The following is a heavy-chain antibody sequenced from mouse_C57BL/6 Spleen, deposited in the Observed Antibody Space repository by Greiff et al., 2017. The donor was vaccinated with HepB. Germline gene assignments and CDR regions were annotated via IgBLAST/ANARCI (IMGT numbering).Heavy chain of an antibody. CDR3: ASYYSKSMDY. CDR2: IYPRSGNT. V-gene: IGHV1-81*01. CDR1: GYTFTSYG. D-gene: IGHD2-5*01. J-gene: IGHJ4*01. Sequence: QVQLQQSGAELARPGASVKLSCKASGYTFTSYGISWVKQRTGQGLEWIGEIYPRSGNTYYNEKFKGKATLTAEKSSSTAYMELRSLTSEDSAVYFCASYYSKSMDYWGQGTSVTVSS.